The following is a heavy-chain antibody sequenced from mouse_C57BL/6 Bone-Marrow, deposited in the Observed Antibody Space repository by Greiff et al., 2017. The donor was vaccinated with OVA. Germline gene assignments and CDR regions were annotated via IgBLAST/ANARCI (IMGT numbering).Heavy chain of an antibody. Sequence: QVQLQQSGAELARPGASVKLSCKASGYTFTSYGISWVKQRTGQGLEWIGEIYPRSGNTYYNEKFKGKATLTADKSSSTAYMELRSLTSEDSAVYFCARRTAQAYYFDYWGQGTTVTVSS. V-gene: IGHV1-81*01. J-gene: IGHJ2*01. D-gene: IGHD3-2*02. CDR2: IYPRSGNT. CDR3: ARRTAQAYYFDY. CDR1: GYTFTSYG.